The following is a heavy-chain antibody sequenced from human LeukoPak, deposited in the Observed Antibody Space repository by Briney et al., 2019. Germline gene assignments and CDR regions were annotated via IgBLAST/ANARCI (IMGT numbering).Heavy chain of an antibody. V-gene: IGHV3-20*04. Sequence: RPGGSLRLSCAASAFNFDDYGMSWVRQVPGKGLEWVSGINLNGGSIGYADSVKGRFTISRDNAKNSLYLQMNSLRVEDTAFYYCARDSVVGVATWDYWGQGTLVTVSS. CDR1: AFNFDDYG. J-gene: IGHJ4*02. D-gene: IGHD2-15*01. CDR2: INLNGGSI. CDR3: ARDSVVGVATWDY.